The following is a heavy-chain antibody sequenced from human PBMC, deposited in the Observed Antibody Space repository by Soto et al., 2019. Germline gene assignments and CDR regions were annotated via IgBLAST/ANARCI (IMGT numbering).Heavy chain of an antibody. CDR3: AKGSFGFDY. J-gene: IGHJ4*02. Sequence: EVQLLESGGGLVQPGGSLRLSCAASGVTFTSYAMTWFRQVPGEGLQWVSSISKSGDSTYYADSVKGRFTTSRDNSKNTLYLQMNSLRAEDTAIYYCAKGSFGFDYWGQGTLVTVSS. V-gene: IGHV3-23*01. D-gene: IGHD3-10*01. CDR1: GVTFTSYA. CDR2: ISKSGDST.